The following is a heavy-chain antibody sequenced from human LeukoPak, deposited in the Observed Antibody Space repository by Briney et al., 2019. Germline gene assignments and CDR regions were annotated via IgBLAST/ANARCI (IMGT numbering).Heavy chain of an antibody. Sequence: GESPKISCKASGYSFSNYWIGWVRQVPGKGLEWMGIVYTRDSDTRYSPSFQGQVTISADKSISTAYLQWSSLKPSDTAMYYCARHLCGGDCYWALGYYGMDVWGQGTTVTVS. J-gene: IGHJ6*02. CDR2: VYTRDSDT. V-gene: IGHV5-51*01. D-gene: IGHD2-21*02. CDR1: GYSFSNYW. CDR3: ARHLCGGDCYWALGYYGMDV.